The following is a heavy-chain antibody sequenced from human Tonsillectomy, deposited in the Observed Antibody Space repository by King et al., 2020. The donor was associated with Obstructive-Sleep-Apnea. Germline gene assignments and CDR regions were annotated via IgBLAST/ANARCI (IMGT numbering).Heavy chain of an antibody. D-gene: IGHD3-9*01. CDR3: AKYHYDILTGYYRGFFDY. J-gene: IGHJ4*02. V-gene: IGHV3-23*04. CDR2: IGGSGRGT. CDR1: GFAFSSCT. Sequence: VQLVESGGGLVQPGGSLKRSCAAAGFAFSSCTRSWFCQAPGKGLEGGSAIGGSGRGTYYADSVKGRFTISGDNSRNTRYLQMNSLRAEDTAVYYCAKYHYDILTGYYRGFFDYWGQGTLVTVSS.